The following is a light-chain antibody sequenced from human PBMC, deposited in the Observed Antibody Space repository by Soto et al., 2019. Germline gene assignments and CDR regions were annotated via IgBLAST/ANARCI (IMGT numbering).Light chain of an antibody. CDR2: GAS. CDR1: QSVSSN. J-gene: IGKJ4*01. Sequence: IVVSKCLGTLSVSPGERASLSCRASQSVSSNLAWYQQKPGQAPRLLIYGASTRATGIPARFSGSGSGTGFTLTISRLEPEDFAVYYCQQYGSSPLTFCGGTKVDIK. CDR3: QQYGSSPLT. V-gene: IGKV3-20*01.